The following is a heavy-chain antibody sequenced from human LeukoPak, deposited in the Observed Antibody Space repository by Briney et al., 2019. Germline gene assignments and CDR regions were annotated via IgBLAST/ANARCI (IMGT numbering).Heavy chain of an antibody. CDR3: ARGAMATITRFDY. CDR2: ISSSSSYI. D-gene: IGHD5-12*01. J-gene: IGHJ4*02. Sequence: GGSLRLSCAASGFTFSSYSMNWVRQAPGKGLEWVSSISSSSSYIYYADSVKGRFTISRGNAKNSLYLQMNSLRAEDTAVYYCARGAMATITRFDYWGQGTLVTVSS. V-gene: IGHV3-21*01. CDR1: GFTFSSYS.